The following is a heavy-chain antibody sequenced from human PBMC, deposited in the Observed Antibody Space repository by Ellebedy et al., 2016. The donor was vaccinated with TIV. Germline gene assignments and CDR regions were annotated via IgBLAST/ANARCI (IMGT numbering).Heavy chain of an antibody. CDR1: GFTFSSYW. J-gene: IGHJ6*02. CDR2: IKQDGSEK. D-gene: IGHD3-10*01. Sequence: GESLKISCAASGFTFSSYWMSWVRQAAGKGLEWVANIKQDGSEKYYVDSVKGRFTISRDNAKNSLYLQMNSLRAEDTAVYYCARWEGFEELDYYYYAMDVWGQGTTVTVSS. V-gene: IGHV3-7*01. CDR3: ARWEGFEELDYYYYAMDV.